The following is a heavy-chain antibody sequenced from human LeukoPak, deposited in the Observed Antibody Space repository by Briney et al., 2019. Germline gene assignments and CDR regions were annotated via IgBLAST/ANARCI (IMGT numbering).Heavy chain of an antibody. CDR1: GGTFSSYA. CDR2: IIPIFGTA. V-gene: IGHV1-69*13. Sequence: VASVKVSCKASGGTFSSYAISWVRQAPGQGLEWMGGIIPIFGTANYAQKFQGRVTITADESTSTAYMELSSLRSEDTAVYYCARVALAAAAEYFQHWGQGTLVTVSS. J-gene: IGHJ1*01. CDR3: ARVALAAAAEYFQH. D-gene: IGHD6-13*01.